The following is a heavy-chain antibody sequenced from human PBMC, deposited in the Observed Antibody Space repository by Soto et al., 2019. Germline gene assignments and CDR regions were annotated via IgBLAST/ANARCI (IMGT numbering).Heavy chain of an antibody. V-gene: IGHV3-23*01. J-gene: IGHJ4*02. CDR2: VTASSDAT. Sequence: PGGSLRLSCAGSGFIFSNYAMSWVRQAPGKGLEWVSGVTASSDATYYADSVMGRFTISRDNSRNTLYLQMNSLRAEDTAVYYCAKSRYNTFYSAFAFWGLGALVTVSS. D-gene: IGHD3-3*01. CDR3: AKSRYNTFYSAFAF. CDR1: GFIFSNYA.